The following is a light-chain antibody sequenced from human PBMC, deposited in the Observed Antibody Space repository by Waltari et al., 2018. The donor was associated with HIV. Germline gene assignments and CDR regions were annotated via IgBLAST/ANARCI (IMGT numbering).Light chain of an antibody. CDR2: STN. J-gene: IGLJ2*01. Sequence: HSVLTQPPSASVPPGPTVPIPRFARSFNIGSNYVRLYQQLPGTAPRLLLYSTNQRPSRVPDRFSGSKSATSASLAISGLQSEDEADYYCATWDDTLNGVIFGGGTKLTVL. V-gene: IGLV1-44*01. CDR3: ATWDDTLNGVI. CDR1: SFNIGSNY.